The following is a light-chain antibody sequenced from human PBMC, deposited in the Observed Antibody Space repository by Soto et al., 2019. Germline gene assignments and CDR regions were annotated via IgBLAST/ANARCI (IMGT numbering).Light chain of an antibody. CDR2: DVS. J-gene: IGLJ2*01. CDR1: SSDVGGYNY. CDR3: CSYAGSYTFVV. V-gene: IGLV2-11*01. Sequence: QSVLTQPRSASGSPGQSVTISCTGTSSDVGGYNYVSWYQQHPGKAPKLMIYDVSKRPSGVPDRFSGSKSGNTASLTISGLQAEDEADYYCCSYAGSYTFVVFGGGTQLTV.